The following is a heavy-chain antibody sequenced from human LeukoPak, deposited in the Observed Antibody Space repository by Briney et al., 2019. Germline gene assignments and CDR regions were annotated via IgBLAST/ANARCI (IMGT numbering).Heavy chain of an antibody. CDR1: GGTFSSYA. V-gene: IGHV1-69*13. Sequence: ASVKVSCKASGGTFSSYAISWVRQAPGRGLEWMGGIIPLLRIANYAQKFQGRVTITADESTSTAYMELSSLTDSDTAISNCARHGSPFGVLFTPWDSWGLGTLVTVSS. D-gene: IGHD3-3*01. CDR3: ARHGSPFGVLFTPWDS. J-gene: IGHJ5*01. CDR2: IIPLLRIA.